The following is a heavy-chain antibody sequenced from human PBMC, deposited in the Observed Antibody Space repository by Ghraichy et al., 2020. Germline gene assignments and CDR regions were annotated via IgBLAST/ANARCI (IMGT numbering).Heavy chain of an antibody. CDR2: ISGSGGST. D-gene: IGHD3-9*01. CDR1: GFTFSSYA. Sequence: GGSLTLSCAASGFTFSSYAMSWVRQAPGKGLEWVSAISGSGGSTYYADSVKGRFTISRDNSKNTLYLQMNGLRAEDTAVYYCAKGEGDILTGYSYFDYWGQGTLVTVSS. V-gene: IGHV3-23*01. J-gene: IGHJ4*02. CDR3: AKGEGDILTGYSYFDY.